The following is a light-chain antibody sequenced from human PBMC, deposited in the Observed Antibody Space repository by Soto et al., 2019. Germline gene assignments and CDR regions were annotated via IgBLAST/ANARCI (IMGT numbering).Light chain of an antibody. CDR3: MQALQTPRT. CDR2: LGS. V-gene: IGKV2-28*01. J-gene: IGKJ1*01. Sequence: DIVMTQSPLSLPVTPGEPASISCRSSQSLLHSNGYNYLDWYLQKPGQSPQLLIYLGSNRASGGPDRFSGSGSGTDFTLKISRVEAEDVGVYYCMQALQTPRTLGQGTKVDIK. CDR1: QSLLHSNGYNY.